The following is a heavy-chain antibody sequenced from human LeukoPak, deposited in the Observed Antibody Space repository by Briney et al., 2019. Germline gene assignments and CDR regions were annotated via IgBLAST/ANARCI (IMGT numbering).Heavy chain of an antibody. J-gene: IGHJ6*02. V-gene: IGHV3-21*01. CDR3: ARDHIGMDV. Sequence: NTGGSLRPSCTASGFTFSTYSMTWVRQAPGKRLEWVSSISSSSSYIYYADSVKGRFTISRDNAKNSLYLQMNSLRAEDTAVYYCARDHIGMDVWGQGTTVTVSS. CDR1: GFTFSTYS. CDR2: ISSSSSYI.